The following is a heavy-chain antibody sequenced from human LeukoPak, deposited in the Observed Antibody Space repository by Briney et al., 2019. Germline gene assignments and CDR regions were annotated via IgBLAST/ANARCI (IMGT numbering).Heavy chain of an antibody. V-gene: IGHV3-23*01. CDR2: ISGSGDTT. CDR3: AKDDAWLQYNY. D-gene: IGHD5-24*01. J-gene: IGHJ4*02. Sequence: GGSLRLSCAASGFTFSSYAMHWVRQAPGEGLEWVSGISGSGDTTYYRDAVKGRFTISRDNSKNTLYLQMNSLRVEDTAVFYCAKDDAWLQYNYWGQGTLVTVSS. CDR1: GFTFSSYA.